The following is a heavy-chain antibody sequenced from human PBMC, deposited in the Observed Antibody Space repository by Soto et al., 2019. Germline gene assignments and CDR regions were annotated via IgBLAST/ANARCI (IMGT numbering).Heavy chain of an antibody. CDR3: ARHRHPRGTVGATSPLDP. D-gene: IGHD1-26*01. CDR1: GFSVSINY. Sequence: GSLRLSCAISGFSVSINYLSWVRQAPGKGLEWVSVHYSGGGTYYADSVQGRFTISRDKSNNTLYLQMRRVRAEDTAVYFCARHRHPRGTVGATSPLDPWGQGTQVTVSS. J-gene: IGHJ5*02. V-gene: IGHV3-53*01. CDR2: HYSGGGT.